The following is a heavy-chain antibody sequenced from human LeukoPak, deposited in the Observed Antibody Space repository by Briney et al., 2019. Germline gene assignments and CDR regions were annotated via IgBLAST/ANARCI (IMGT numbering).Heavy chain of an antibody. J-gene: IGHJ3*02. Sequence: ASVKVSCKASGYTFTSYDINWVRQATGQGLEWMGWISAYNGNTNYAQKLQGRVTMTTDTSTSTAYMELRSLRSDDTAVYYCARVLAVTGTSAAFDIWGQGTMVTVSS. D-gene: IGHD6-19*01. V-gene: IGHV1-18*01. CDR3: ARVLAVTGTSAAFDI. CDR1: GYTFTSYD. CDR2: ISAYNGNT.